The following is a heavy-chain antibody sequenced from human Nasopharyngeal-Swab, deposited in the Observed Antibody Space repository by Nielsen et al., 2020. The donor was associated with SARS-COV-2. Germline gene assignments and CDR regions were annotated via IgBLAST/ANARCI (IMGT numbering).Heavy chain of an antibody. CDR2: ISWNSLAI. CDR3: ARSRSYYASGSLFDF. V-gene: IGHV3-9*01. Sequence: SLKISCAASGFTFDDYGMHWVRQAPGKGLEWVPGISWNSLAIAHADSVRGRFTISRDNGKNSLYLQMNSLRPEDTAFYYCARSRSYYASGSLFDFWGQGTLVTVSS. D-gene: IGHD3-10*01. J-gene: IGHJ4*01. CDR1: GFTFDDYG.